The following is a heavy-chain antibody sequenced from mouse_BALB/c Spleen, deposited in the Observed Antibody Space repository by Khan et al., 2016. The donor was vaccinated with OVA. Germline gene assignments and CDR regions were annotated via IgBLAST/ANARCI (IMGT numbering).Heavy chain of an antibody. CDR3: WILL. V-gene: IGHV6-6*02. CDR2: IRWNSDDHVT. CDR1: EFTFSNYW. Sequence: EVELVESGGGLVQPGGSMKLSCVASEFTFSNYWMNWVRQSPEKGLEWFAEIRWNSDDHVTHYAESVKGRFTISRDDSQSSVYLQMTNLRAEDTGIYYGWILLWGQGTTLTVSS. J-gene: IGHJ2*01.